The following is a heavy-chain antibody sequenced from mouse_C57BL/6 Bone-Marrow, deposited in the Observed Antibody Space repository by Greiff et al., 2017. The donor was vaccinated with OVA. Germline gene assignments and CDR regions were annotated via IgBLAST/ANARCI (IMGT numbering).Heavy chain of an antibody. J-gene: IGHJ2*01. CDR1: GYTFTDYY. V-gene: IGHV1-19*01. CDR3: ARGDYFDY. CDR2: INPYNGGT. Sequence: EVHLVESGPVLVKPGASVKMSCKASGYTFTDYYMNWVKQSHGKSLEWIGVINPYNGGTSYNQKFKGKATLTVDKSPSTAYMELNSLTSEDSAVYYCARGDYFDYWGQGTTLTVSS.